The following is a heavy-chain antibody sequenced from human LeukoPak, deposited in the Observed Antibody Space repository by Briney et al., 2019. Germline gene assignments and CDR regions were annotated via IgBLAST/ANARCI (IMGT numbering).Heavy chain of an antibody. J-gene: IGHJ4*02. D-gene: IGHD6-13*01. V-gene: IGHV3-33*06. CDR2: IWYDGSNK. CDR3: AKDGNVGYSSSWYLN. CDR1: GFTFSSYG. Sequence: PGRSLRLSCAASGFTFSSYGMHWVRQAPGKGLEWVAVIWYDGSNKYYADSVKGRFTISRDNSKNTLYLQMNSLRAEDTAVYYCAKDGNVGYSSSWYLNWGQGTLVTVSS.